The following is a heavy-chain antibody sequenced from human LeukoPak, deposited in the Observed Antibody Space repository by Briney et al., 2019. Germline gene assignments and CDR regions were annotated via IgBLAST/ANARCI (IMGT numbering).Heavy chain of an antibody. CDR3: AQDHTTNGLGDDY. CDR2: INNIGENT. D-gene: IGHD2-8*01. CDR1: GFTFRFYT. Sequence: HPGGSLRLSCAASGFTFRFYTMSWVRQAPGKGLEWVSSINNIGENTFYADSVKGRFTFSRDNSKNTLFLQMNSLRAEDTAVYYCAQDHTTNGLGDDYWGQGTLVTVSS. J-gene: IGHJ4*02. V-gene: IGHV3-23*01.